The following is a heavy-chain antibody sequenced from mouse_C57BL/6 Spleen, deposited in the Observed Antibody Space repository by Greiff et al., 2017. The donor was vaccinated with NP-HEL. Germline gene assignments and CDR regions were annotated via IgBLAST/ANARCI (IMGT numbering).Heavy chain of an antibody. CDR2: ISSGGSYT. Sequence: DVKLVESGGDLVKPGGSLKLSCAASGFTFSSYGMSWVRQTPDKRLEWVATISSGGSYTYYPDSVKGRFTISRDNAKNTLYLQMSSLKSEDTAMYYCARRAGTSYYFDYWGQGTTLTVSS. J-gene: IGHJ2*01. V-gene: IGHV5-6*02. CDR1: GFTFSSYG. D-gene: IGHD4-1*01. CDR3: ARRAGTSYYFDY.